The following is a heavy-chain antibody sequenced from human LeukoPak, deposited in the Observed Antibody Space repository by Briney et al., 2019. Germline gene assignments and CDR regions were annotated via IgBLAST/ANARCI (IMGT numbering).Heavy chain of an antibody. Sequence: SETLSLTCTVSGGSISSSSYYWGWIRQPPGKGLEWIGTIYYSGSTYYNPSLKSRVTISVDTSKNQFSLKLSSVTAADTAVYYCARDYDFWSGYPKNYYYYYMDVWGKGTTVTVSS. J-gene: IGHJ6*03. CDR2: IYYSGST. CDR3: ARDYDFWSGYPKNYYYYYMDV. D-gene: IGHD3-3*01. V-gene: IGHV4-39*07. CDR1: GGSISSSSYY.